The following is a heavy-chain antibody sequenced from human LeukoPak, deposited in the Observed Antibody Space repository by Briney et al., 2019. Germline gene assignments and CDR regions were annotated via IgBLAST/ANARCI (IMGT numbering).Heavy chain of an antibody. Sequence: GRFTISRDNAKNSLYLQMNSLRAEDTAVYYCARQVGYSNGVRPTNWFDPWGQGTLVTVSS. CDR3: ARQVGYSNGVRPTNWFDP. D-gene: IGHD5-18*01. J-gene: IGHJ5*02. V-gene: IGHV3-11*06.